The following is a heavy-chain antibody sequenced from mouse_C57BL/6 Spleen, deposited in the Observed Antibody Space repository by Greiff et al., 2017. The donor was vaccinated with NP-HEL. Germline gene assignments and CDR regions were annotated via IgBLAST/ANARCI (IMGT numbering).Heavy chain of an antibody. CDR1: GYTFTDYY. D-gene: IGHD1-1*01. V-gene: IGHV1-26*01. Sequence: EVQLQQSGPELVKPGASVKISCKASGYTFTDYYMNWVKQSHGKSLEWIGDINPNNGGTSYNQKFKGKATLTVDKSSSTAYMELRSLTSEDSAVYYCARFTTVVPLDYWGQGTTLTVSS. J-gene: IGHJ2*01. CDR2: INPNNGGT. CDR3: ARFTTVVPLDY.